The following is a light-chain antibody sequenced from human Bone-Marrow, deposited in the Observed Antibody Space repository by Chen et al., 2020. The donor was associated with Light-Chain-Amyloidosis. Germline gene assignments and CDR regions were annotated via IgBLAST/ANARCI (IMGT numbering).Light chain of an antibody. J-gene: IGKJ4*01. CDR2: DAA. CDR1: QDIRNY. CDR3: QQYDKRPLT. Sequence: DIQMTQSPSSLSASVGDRVTFPCQASQDIRNYLNWYQQKPGKAPKLLIYDAANLETGVPSRFSGSGSETDFSFTISSLQPEDFATYYCQQYDKRPLTFGGGTKVEIK. V-gene: IGKV1-33*01.